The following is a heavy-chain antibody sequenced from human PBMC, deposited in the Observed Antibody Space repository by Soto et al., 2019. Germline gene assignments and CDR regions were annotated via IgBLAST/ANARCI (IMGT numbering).Heavy chain of an antibody. Sequence: QVQLVQSGAEVKKPGASVKVACKTSGYTFTNYFVHWVRQAPGQGLEWMGAINPGSRITKYALKFKGRVTIARETSTNTVYLELSSLRSEDTAVYSCARDPNYYDFWAGSYYYHGMDVWGQGTTVTVSS. CDR1: GYTFTNYF. CDR3: ARDPNYYDFWAGSYYYHGMDV. D-gene: IGHD3-3*01. CDR2: INPGSRIT. J-gene: IGHJ6*02. V-gene: IGHV1-46*01.